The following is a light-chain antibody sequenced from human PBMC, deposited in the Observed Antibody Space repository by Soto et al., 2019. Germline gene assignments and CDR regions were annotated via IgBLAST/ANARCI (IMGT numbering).Light chain of an antibody. CDR3: QVWDTGSDHPDV. Sequence: SYELTQPPSVSVAPGQTARITCGGNNIGSKSVHWYQQKPGQAPILVVYDDNDRPSGIPERFSGSNSGNTATLTISRVEAGDEADYYCQVWDTGSDHPDVFGPGTKVTGL. V-gene: IGLV3-21*02. CDR1: NIGSKS. CDR2: DDN. J-gene: IGLJ1*01.